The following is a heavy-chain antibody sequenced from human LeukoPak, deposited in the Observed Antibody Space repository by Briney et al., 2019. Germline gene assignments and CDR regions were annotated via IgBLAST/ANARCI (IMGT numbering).Heavy chain of an antibody. D-gene: IGHD3-10*01. CDR1: GFTFDEYA. J-gene: IGHJ3*02. CDR3: ARGGIITSYAFEI. Sequence: GGSLRLSCAASGFTFDEYAMHWVRQAPGKGLEGVSLITWDGGSTYYADSVKGRFTISRDNSKNSLYLQMNSLRAEDTAVYYCARGGIITSYAFEIWGQGTMVTVSS. CDR2: ITWDGGST. V-gene: IGHV3-43D*03.